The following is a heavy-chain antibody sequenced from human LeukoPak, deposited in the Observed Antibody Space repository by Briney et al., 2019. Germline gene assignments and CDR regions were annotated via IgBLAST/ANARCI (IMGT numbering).Heavy chain of an antibody. J-gene: IGHJ4*02. D-gene: IGHD6-13*01. CDR3: APLGGEQQLIY. CDR2: INWNSGNI. V-gene: IGHV3-9*01. Sequence: LSLTCTVSGGSISSYYWSWIRQPPGKGLEWVSSINWNSGNIGYADSVKGRFTISRDNAKNSLYLQMNSLRPEDTALYYCAPLGGEQQLIYWGQGTLVTVSS. CDR1: GGSISSYY.